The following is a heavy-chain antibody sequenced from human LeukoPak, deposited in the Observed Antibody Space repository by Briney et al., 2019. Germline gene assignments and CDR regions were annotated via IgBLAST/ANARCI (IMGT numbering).Heavy chain of an antibody. CDR2: IYYSGST. V-gene: IGHV4-39*01. CDR1: GGSISSSSYY. J-gene: IGHJ4*02. Sequence: PSETLSLTCTVSGGSISSSSYYWGWIRQPPGKGLEWIGSIYYSGSTYYNPSLKSRVTISVDTSKNQFSLKLSSVTAADTAVYYCARGVRSGYYESDYWGQGTLVTVSS. D-gene: IGHD3-22*01. CDR3: ARGVRSGYYESDY.